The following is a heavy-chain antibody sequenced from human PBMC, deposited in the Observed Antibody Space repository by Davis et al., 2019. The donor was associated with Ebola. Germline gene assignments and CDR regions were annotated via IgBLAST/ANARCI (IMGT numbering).Heavy chain of an antibody. J-gene: IGHJ5*02. CDR3: ARAATTVTRDWFDP. CDR1: GLSFSTYS. D-gene: IGHD4-17*01. Sequence: GESLKISCADSGLSFSTYSMNWVRQAPGKGLEWVSYISSSSSSIHYADSVKGRFTISRDNSKNTLYLQMNSLRAEDTALYYCARAATTVTRDWFDPWGQGALLTVSS. V-gene: IGHV3-48*01. CDR2: ISSSSSSI.